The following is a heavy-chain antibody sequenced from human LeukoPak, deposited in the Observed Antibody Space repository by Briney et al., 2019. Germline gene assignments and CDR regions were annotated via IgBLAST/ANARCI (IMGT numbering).Heavy chain of an antibody. V-gene: IGHV1-8*01. J-gene: IGHJ6*02. CDR2: MNPNSGNT. Sequence: ASVKVSCKASGYTFTSYDINWVRQATGQGLEWMGWMNPNSGNTGYAQKFQGRVTMTRNISISTAYMELSSLRSEDTAVYYCARDGSSGWYGLGYYYYGMDVWGQGTTVTVSS. CDR3: ARDGSSGWYGLGYYYYGMDV. D-gene: IGHD6-19*01. CDR1: GYTFTSYD.